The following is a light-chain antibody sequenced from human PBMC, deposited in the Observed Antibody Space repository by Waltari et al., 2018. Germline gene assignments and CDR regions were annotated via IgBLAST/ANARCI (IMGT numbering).Light chain of an antibody. V-gene: IGLV3-10*01. CDR2: EDD. CDR3: YSADINTNGWV. Sequence: SYELTQPPSVSVSPGQTATIPCSGDGWPRKHVSWYRQKSGQAPVGQAPLLVIYEDDKRPSGIPERISGSSAGTVATLTITGAQVDDEADYYCYSADINTNGWVFGGGTKLTVL. CDR1: GWPRKH. J-gene: IGLJ3*02.